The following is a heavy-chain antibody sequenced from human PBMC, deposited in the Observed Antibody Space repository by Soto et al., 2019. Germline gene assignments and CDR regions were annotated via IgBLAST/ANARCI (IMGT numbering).Heavy chain of an antibody. CDR2: IHYSGST. CDR3: ARGGLAARKGRWSDP. D-gene: IGHD6-6*01. J-gene: IGHJ5*02. CDR1: GDSISSYY. V-gene: IGHV4-59*01. Sequence: PSETLSLTCAVSGDSISSYYWGWIRQPPGKGLEWIGYIHYSGSTNYNPSLKSRVTISVDTPKNQFSLKVNSMTAADTAVYYCARGGLAARKGRWSDPWGPGTMVTVYS.